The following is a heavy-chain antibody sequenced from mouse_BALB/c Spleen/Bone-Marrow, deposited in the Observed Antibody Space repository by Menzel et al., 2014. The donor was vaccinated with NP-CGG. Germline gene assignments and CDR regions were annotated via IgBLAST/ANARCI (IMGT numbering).Heavy chain of an antibody. CDR3: TRIYYDYAWFAY. Sequence: EVQLVESGGGLVKPGGSLKLSCAASGFTFXSYTMSWVRQTPEKRLEWVATISSGGSYTYYPDSVKGRFTISRDNAKNTLYLQMSSLKSEDTAMYYCTRIYYDYAWFAYWGQGTLVTVSA. J-gene: IGHJ3*01. D-gene: IGHD2-4*01. V-gene: IGHV5-6-4*01. CDR2: ISSGGSYT. CDR1: GFTFXSYT.